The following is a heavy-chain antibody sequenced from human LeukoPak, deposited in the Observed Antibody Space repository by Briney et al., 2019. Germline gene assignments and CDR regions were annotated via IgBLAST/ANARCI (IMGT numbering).Heavy chain of an antibody. J-gene: IGHJ4*02. V-gene: IGHV3-48*01. CDR2: ISSSSSTT. D-gene: IGHD6-19*01. CDR1: GFTFSTYS. Sequence: PGGSLRLSCAASGFTFSTYSMNWVRQAPGKGLEWVSYISSSSSTTYYADSVKGRFSISRDNSKNTLYLQMNSLRAEDTAVYYCAKATVSGNFDYWGQGTLVTVSS. CDR3: AKATVSGNFDY.